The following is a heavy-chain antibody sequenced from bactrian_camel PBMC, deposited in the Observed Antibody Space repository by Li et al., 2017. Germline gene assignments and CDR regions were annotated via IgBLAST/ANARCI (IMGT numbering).Heavy chain of an antibody. CDR1: GFDIIDIKNKC. V-gene: IGHV3S53*01. CDR3: AAQALDLWYRGNFKY. J-gene: IGHJ4*01. D-gene: IGHD2*01. Sequence: HVQLVESGGGSVQAGGSLTLSCAASGFDIIDIKNKCMGWFRQVPGEESEGVANIRAGGSTTYASSVQGRFTVSKDNGKNTLHLQMNSLKPEDTAMYYCAAQALDLWYRGNFKYWGQGTQVTVS. CDR2: IRAGGST.